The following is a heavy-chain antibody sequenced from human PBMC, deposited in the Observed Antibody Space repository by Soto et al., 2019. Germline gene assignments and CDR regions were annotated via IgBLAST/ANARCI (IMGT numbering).Heavy chain of an antibody. J-gene: IGHJ6*02. V-gene: IGHV3-30*18. CDR1: GFTFSSYG. D-gene: IGHD3-22*01. CDR3: AKDHYDSSGYYGYYGMDV. Sequence: GGSLRLSCAASGFTFSSYGMHWVRQAPGKGLEWVAVISYDGSNKYYADSVKGRFTISRDNSKNTLYLQMNSLRAEDTAVYYCAKDHYDSSGYYGYYGMDVWGQGTTVTVSS. CDR2: ISYDGSNK.